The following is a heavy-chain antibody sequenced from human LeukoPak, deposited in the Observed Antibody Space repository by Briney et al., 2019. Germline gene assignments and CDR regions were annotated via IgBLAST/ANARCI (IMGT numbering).Heavy chain of an antibody. J-gene: IGHJ6*03. D-gene: IGHD4-11*01. V-gene: IGHV4-39*07. CDR1: GGSISSSSYY. Sequence: SETLSLTCTVSGGSISSSSYYWGWIRQPPGKGLEWIGSIYYSGSTYYNPSLKSRVTISVDTSKNQFSLKLSSVTAADTAVYYCARERTHDYSTSEADYPYYTDVWAKGPWSPSP. CDR3: ARERTHDYSTSEADYPYYTDV. CDR2: IYYSGST.